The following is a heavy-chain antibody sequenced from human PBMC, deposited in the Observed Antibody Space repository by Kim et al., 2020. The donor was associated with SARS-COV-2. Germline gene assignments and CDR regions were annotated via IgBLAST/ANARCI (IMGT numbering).Heavy chain of an antibody. D-gene: IGHD3-16*02. V-gene: IGHV3-23*01. CDR1: GFTFSSYA. CDR2: ISGSGGST. J-gene: IGHJ4*02. Sequence: GGSLRLSCAASGFTFSSYAMSWVRQAPGKGLEWVSAISGSGGSTYYADSVKGRFTISRDNSKNTLYLQMNSLRAEDTAVYYCAKDGGLHYDYVWGSYRQYYFYYWGQGTLVTVSS. CDR3: AKDGGLHYDYVWGSYRQYYFYY.